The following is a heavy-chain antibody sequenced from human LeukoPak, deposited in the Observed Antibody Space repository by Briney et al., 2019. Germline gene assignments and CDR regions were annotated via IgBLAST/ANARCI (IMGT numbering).Heavy chain of an antibody. CDR2: MYYTGST. CDR1: GASIRSYY. V-gene: IGHV4-59*13. J-gene: IGHJ4*02. CDR3: ARAYDSSSYYPYYFDY. D-gene: IGHD3-22*01. Sequence: AETLTLTCTLLGASIRSYYWSGSRQPPGKGLEGCGYMYYTGSTDYNPSLKSRVTISVATPKNQFSLKLSSVTAADTAVCYCARAYDSSSYYPYYFDYWGQGTLVTVSS.